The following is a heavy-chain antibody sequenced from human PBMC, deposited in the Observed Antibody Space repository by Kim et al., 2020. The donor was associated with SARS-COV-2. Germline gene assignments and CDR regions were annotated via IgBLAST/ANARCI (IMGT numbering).Heavy chain of an antibody. V-gene: IGHV3-7*01. Sequence: GGSLRLSCAAPGLIFSNYWMTWVRQAPGKGLEWVANIKEDGSEKKYVDSVKGRFTISRDNAKNSLYLQMNSLRAEDTAVYYCARRGWYFDLWGRGTLVTV. CDR1: GLIFSNYW. J-gene: IGHJ2*01. CDR2: IKEDGSEK. CDR3: ARRGWYFDL.